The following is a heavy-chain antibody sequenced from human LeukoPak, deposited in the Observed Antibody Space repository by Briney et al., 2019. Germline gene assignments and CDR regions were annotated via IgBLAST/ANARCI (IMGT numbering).Heavy chain of an antibody. CDR1: GGSISSYY. CDR3: ARDSRGYYDILTGYYYYYYMDV. J-gene: IGHJ6*03. V-gene: IGHV4-59*01. CDR2: IYYSGST. D-gene: IGHD3-9*01. Sequence: SETLSLTCTVSGGSISSYYWSWIRQPPGKGLEWIGYIYYSGSTNYNPSLKSRVTISVDTSKNQFSLKLSSVTAADTAVYYCARDSRGYYDILTGYYYYYYMDVWGKGTTVTISS.